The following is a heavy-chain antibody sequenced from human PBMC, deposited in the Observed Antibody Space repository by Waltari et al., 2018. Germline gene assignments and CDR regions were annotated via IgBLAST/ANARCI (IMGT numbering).Heavy chain of an antibody. CDR1: GGSISTFNYY. V-gene: IGHV4-39*01. CDR3: ARLNLGATAANNWFDP. J-gene: IGHJ5*02. Sequence: HLQLQESGPGLVEPSETLSLTCTVSGGSISTFNYYWGWIRQPPGKGLEWIASIYYSGDTYYNPSLKSRVTISVDTSKNQFSLRLSSVTAADTAVYYCARLNLGATAANNWFDPWGQGTLVTVSS. D-gene: IGHD6-13*01. CDR2: IYYSGDT.